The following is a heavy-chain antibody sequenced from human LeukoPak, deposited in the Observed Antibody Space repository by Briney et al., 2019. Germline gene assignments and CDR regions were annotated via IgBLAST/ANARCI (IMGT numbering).Heavy chain of an antibody. CDR2: VYYIGTN. CDR1: GGSFSSSSYY. Sequence: SETLSLTCSVSGGSFSSSSYYWAWIRQPPGKGLEWIGSVYYIGTNYYNPSLESRVTISLDTSKSQFSLKLKSVTAADTAVYYCARERRTLGLDYWGQGNLVTVSS. J-gene: IGHJ4*02. V-gene: IGHV4-39*07. CDR3: ARERRTLGLDY.